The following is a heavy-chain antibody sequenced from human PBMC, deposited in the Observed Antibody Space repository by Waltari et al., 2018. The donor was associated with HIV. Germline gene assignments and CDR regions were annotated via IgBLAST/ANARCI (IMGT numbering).Heavy chain of an antibody. Sequence: WAASGYTFSSHAMSWVRPASGTGLEWVSAISGSGGSTYDADSVKGRFAISRDNSKNTLYLQMNSLRAEDTAVYSCAKGGVGSSGYYSPYYYYGMDVWGQGTTVTVSS. CDR3: AKGGVGSSGYYSPYYYYGMDV. CDR1: GYTFSSHA. V-gene: IGHV3-23*01. J-gene: IGHJ6*02. CDR2: ISGSGGST. D-gene: IGHD3-22*01.